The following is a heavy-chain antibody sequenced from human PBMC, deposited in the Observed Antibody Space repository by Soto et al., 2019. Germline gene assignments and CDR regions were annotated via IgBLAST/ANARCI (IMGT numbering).Heavy chain of an antibody. V-gene: IGHV4-4*02. D-gene: IGHD2-21*02. Sequence: PSETLSLTCAVSGGSISSSNWWSWVRQPPGKGLEWIGEIYHSGSTNYNPSLKSRVTISVDKSKNQFSLKLSSVTAADTAVYYCARSRGGHDSQYFDYWGQGTLVTVSS. CDR2: IYHSGST. CDR3: ARSRGGHDSQYFDY. CDR1: GGSISSSNW. J-gene: IGHJ4*02.